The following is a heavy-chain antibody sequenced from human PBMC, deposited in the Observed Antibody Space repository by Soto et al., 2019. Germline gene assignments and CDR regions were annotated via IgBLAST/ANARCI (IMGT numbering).Heavy chain of an antibody. CDR1: GYTFSSNA. V-gene: IGHV1-3*01. CDR2: INGGNGYA. J-gene: IGHJ6*02. CDR3: ASVTYTSGGSPTFAMDV. D-gene: IGHD3-10*01. Sequence: VASVKVSCKASGYTFSSNAIHWVRQAPGQELEWMGWINGGNGYAKYSQNFQDRVTLTRDTSASTTYMELSSLRSEDTAIFYCASVTYTSGGSPTFAMDVWGQGTTVTVYS.